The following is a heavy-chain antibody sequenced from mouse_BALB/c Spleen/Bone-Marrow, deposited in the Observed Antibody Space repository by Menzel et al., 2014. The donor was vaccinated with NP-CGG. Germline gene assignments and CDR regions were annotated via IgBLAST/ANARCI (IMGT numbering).Heavy chain of an antibody. V-gene: IGHV14-3*02. CDR3: ARWKYYAIDF. J-gene: IGHJ4*01. CDR2: IDPANGNT. CDR1: GFNIKDTY. Sequence: QLQHTGAELVKSGASVKLSCTTSGFNIKDTYMHWVKQRPEQGLEWIGRIDPANGNTKYDPMFQGMATITAVTSSIPHYLQLSSLTSEDTAVYYCARWKYYAIDFLGHGPSVTISS.